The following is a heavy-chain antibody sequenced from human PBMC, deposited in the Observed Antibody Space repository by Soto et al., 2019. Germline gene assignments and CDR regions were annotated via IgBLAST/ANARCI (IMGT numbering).Heavy chain of an antibody. CDR2: MNPNSGNT. CDR3: VRIDGYNFNWLDS. D-gene: IGHD2-21*01. CDR1: GYTFTSYD. Sequence: QVQLVQSGAEVKTPGASVKVSCKASGYTFTSYDMNWVRQAPGQRLEWMGWMNPNSGNTGYAQKFQGRLTMTRDTAISIAHMELSSLRNEDTAVYYCVRIDGYNFNWLDSWGQGTLVTVSA. J-gene: IGHJ5*01. V-gene: IGHV1-8*01.